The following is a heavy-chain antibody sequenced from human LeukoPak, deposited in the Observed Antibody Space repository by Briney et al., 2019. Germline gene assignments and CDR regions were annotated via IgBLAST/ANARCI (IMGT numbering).Heavy chain of an antibody. Sequence: ASVKVSCKASGYTLTSYDINWVRQATGQGLEWMGWMNPNSGNTGYAQKFQGRVTMTTDTSTSTAYMELRSLRSDDTAVYYCARGGYSGSYRYYFDYWDQGTLVTVSS. CDR1: GYTLTSYD. CDR3: ARGGYSGSYRYYFDY. CDR2: MNPNSGNT. V-gene: IGHV1-8*01. J-gene: IGHJ4*02. D-gene: IGHD6-13*01.